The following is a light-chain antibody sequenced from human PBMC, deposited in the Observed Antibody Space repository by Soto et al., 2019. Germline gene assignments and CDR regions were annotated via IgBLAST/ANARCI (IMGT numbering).Light chain of an antibody. Sequence: DIQMTQSPSSLSASVGDRVTITCRASQSLGRRLTWHQQKPGEAPKLLIYETSNLQNGVPSRFSGSGSETDFPLTINSLQHEDFATYYCQQSFGPPYTFGQGTKLE. J-gene: IGKJ2*01. CDR2: ETS. V-gene: IGKV1-39*01. CDR1: QSLGRR. CDR3: QQSFGPPYT.